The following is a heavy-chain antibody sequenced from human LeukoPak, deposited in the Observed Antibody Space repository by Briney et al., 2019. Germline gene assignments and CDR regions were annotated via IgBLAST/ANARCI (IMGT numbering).Heavy chain of an antibody. D-gene: IGHD6-13*01. CDR3: ASVDRAAAPF. CDR1: GGSISSYF. Sequence: PSETLSLTCTVSGGSISSYFWGWVRQPPGKGLLLIAYIYYSPPTTYTPSLKSPLTISVDTSRNQFSLKLRSVTAADTAVYYCASVDRAAAPFWGQGTLVTVSS. V-gene: IGHV4-59*08. CDR2: IYYSPPT. J-gene: IGHJ4*02.